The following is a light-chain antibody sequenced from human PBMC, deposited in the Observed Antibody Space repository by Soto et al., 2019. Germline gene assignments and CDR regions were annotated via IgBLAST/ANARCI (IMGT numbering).Light chain of an antibody. CDR1: SSDVGGSNY. CDR2: EVS. Sequence: QSALTQLPSASGSPGQLVTISCTGTSSDVGGSNYVSWYQQPPGKAPKLMIYEVSKRPSWVPDRFSGSKSGNTASLTVSGLQAKDEANSYCNSCAGNNNLVFGTETKLTVL. CDR3: NSCAGNNNLV. J-gene: IGLJ1*01. V-gene: IGLV2-8*01.